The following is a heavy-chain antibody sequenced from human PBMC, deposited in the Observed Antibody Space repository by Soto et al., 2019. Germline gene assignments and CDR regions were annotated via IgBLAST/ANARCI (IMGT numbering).Heavy chain of an antibody. J-gene: IGHJ2*01. CDR1: GFTVSSNY. D-gene: IGHD2-2*01. Sequence: EVQLVESGGGLVQPGGSLRLSCAASGFTVSSNYMSWGRQAPGKGLEWVSVLYSGGSTYYADTVKVKFTISRDNSHNTLYLQMNSLRAEDTSVYYCASDQSACSITSCDWYFDLWGRGTLVTVSS. CDR2: LYSGGST. CDR3: ASDQSACSITSCDWYFDL. V-gene: IGHV3-66*01.